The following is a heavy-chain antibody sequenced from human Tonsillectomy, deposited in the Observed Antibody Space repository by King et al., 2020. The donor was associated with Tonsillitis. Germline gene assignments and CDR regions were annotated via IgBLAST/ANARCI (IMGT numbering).Heavy chain of an antibody. V-gene: IGHV3-23*04. D-gene: IGHD2/OR15-2a*01. CDR2: ISGSGGST. Sequence: VQLVESGGGLIQPGGSLRLSCAASGFTFSSYAMSWVRQAPGKGLEWVSAISGSGGSTYYADSVKGRFTISRDNSNNTLYLQMNRLRAEDTAVYDCAKLPVIESYYYMDVWGKGTTLTVSS. CDR1: GFTFSSYA. J-gene: IGHJ6*03. CDR3: AKLPVIESYYYMDV.